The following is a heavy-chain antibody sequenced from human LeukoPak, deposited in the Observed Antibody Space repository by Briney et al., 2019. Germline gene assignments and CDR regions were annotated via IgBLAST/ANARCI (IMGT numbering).Heavy chain of an antibody. J-gene: IGHJ4*02. CDR2: IYPGDSDT. CDR3: ARQPMEGGFDY. D-gene: IGHD3-10*01. CDR1: GYNFTNYW. Sequence: GESLKISCKGSGYNFTNYWIGWVRQMPGKGLEWMGVIYPGDSDTRYSPSFQGQVTISADKSISTAHLQWSSLKASDTAVYYCARQPMEGGFDYWGQGTLVTVSS. V-gene: IGHV5-51*01.